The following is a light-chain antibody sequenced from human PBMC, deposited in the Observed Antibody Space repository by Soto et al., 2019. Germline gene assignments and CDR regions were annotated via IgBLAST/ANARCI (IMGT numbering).Light chain of an antibody. Sequence: GVRVTITCRASQSISSWLAWYQQKPGKAPKLLIYDASSLESGVPSRFSGSGSGTEFTLTISSLQPDDFATYYCQQYSSYSWTFGQGTKVDNK. V-gene: IGKV1-5*01. CDR3: QQYSSYSWT. CDR2: DAS. J-gene: IGKJ1*01. CDR1: QSISSW.